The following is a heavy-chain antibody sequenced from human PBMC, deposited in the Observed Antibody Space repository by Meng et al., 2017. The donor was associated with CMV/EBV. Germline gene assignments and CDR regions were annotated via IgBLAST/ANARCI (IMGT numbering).Heavy chain of an antibody. V-gene: IGHV3-23*01. Sequence: GESLKISCAASGFTFNSYAMSWVRQAPGKGLEWVSVISASGGTTYYSDSVRGRVTVSRDNSKDTLYLHMTSLRAEDTAVYYCARGGEDIVVVPAAILFDYWGQGTMVTVSS. D-gene: IGHD2-2*01. CDR1: GFTFNSYA. J-gene: IGHJ4*02. CDR2: ISASGGTT. CDR3: ARGGEDIVVVPAAILFDY.